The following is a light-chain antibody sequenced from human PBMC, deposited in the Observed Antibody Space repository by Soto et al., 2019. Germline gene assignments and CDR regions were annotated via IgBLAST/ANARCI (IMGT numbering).Light chain of an antibody. CDR3: QQSYSSPPT. V-gene: IGKV1-39*01. CDR1: QSIDRY. CDR2: GAS. Sequence: DIQMTQSPSSLSASVGDRVTITCRASQSIDRYLNWYQQKPGTAPKLLISGASSLRSGVPSRFSGSGSGTDFTLTISSLQPEDFATYYCQQSYSSPPTFGQGTKVDIK. J-gene: IGKJ1*01.